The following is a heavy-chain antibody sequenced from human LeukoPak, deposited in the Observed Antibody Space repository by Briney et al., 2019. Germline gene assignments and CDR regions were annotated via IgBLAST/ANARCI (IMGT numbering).Heavy chain of an antibody. D-gene: IGHD3-10*01. J-gene: IGHJ5*02. CDR2: IYYSGST. CDR3: ARGAYITMVRGVRRNWFDP. CDR1: GGSISSSSYY. V-gene: IGHV4-39*07. Sequence: SSETLSLTCTVSGGSISSSSYYWGWIRQPPGKGLEWIGSIYYSGSTNYNPSLKSRVTISVDTSKNQFSLKLSSVTAADTAVYYCARGAYITMVRGVRRNWFDPWGQGTLVTVSS.